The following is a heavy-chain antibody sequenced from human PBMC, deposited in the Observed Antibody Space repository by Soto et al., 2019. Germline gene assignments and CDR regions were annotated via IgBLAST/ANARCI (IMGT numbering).Heavy chain of an antibody. CDR1: GGTFSSYA. Sequence: SVKVSCKASGGTFSSYAISWVRQAPGQGLEWMGGIIPIFGTANYAQKFQGRVTITADESTSTAYMELSSLRSEGTAVYYCARGDCSGGSCYFSYDLDYWGKGTLVPVSS. CDR3: ARGDCSGGSCYFSYDLDY. J-gene: IGHJ4*02. D-gene: IGHD2-15*01. CDR2: IIPIFGTA. V-gene: IGHV1-69*13.